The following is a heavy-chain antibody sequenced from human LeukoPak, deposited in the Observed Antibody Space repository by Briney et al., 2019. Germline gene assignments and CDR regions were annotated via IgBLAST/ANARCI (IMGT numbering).Heavy chain of an antibody. CDR1: GFTFSSYW. D-gene: IGHD6-19*01. Sequence: PGGSLRLSCAASGFTFSSYWMSWVRQAPGKGLEWVANIKQDGSEKYYVDSVKGRFTISRDNIDNVVYLQMNSLRGEDTAIYYCARVAVAGPTGWFDSWGPGTLVSVSA. J-gene: IGHJ5*01. CDR2: IKQDGSEK. V-gene: IGHV3-7*01. CDR3: ARVAVAGPTGWFDS.